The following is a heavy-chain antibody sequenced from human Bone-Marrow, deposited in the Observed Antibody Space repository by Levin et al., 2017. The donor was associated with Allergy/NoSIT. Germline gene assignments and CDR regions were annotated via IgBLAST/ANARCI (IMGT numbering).Heavy chain of an antibody. V-gene: IGHV3-30*18. D-gene: IGHD2-15*01. CDR2: ISYDGSIQ. J-gene: IGHJ4*02. CDR3: AKADLRHCSGGNCFEGVFDY. CDR1: GFTFSSYT. Sequence: GGSLRLSCAASGFTFSSYTMHWVRQAPGKGLEWVAVISYDGSIQYYRDSVRGRFTISRDNSKNILYLQMDSLRAEDTAVYYCAKADLRHCSGGNCFEGVFDYWGQGTLVTVSS.